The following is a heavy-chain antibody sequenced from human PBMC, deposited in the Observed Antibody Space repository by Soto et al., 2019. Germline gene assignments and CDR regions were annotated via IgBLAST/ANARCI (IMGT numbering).Heavy chain of an antibody. D-gene: IGHD3-9*01. Sequence: QVQLQQWGAGLLKPSETLSLTCAVYGGSFSGYYWSWIRQPPGKGLEWIGEINHSGSTNYNPSLKRRVTISVDTSKTQFSLKLSSVTAADTAVYYCARDGVYYDILTGYSPEAFDIWGQGTMVTVSS. CDR2: INHSGST. J-gene: IGHJ3*02. V-gene: IGHV4-34*01. CDR3: ARDGVYYDILTGYSPEAFDI. CDR1: GGSFSGYY.